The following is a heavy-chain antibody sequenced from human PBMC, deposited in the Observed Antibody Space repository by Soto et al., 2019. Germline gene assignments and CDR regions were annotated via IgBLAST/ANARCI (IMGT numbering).Heavy chain of an antibody. CDR1: GGTFSSYP. CDR2: IIPIFGTA. CDR3: RSSSWEERNYYGMDV. V-gene: IGHV1-69*06. J-gene: IGHJ6*02. Sequence: QVQLVQSGAEVKKPGSSVKVSCKASGGTFSSYPISWVRQAPGQGLEWMGGIIPIFGTANYAQKFQGRVTITADKSTSTAYMELSSLRSEDTAVYYCRSSSWEERNYYGMDVWGQGTTVTVSS. D-gene: IGHD6-13*01.